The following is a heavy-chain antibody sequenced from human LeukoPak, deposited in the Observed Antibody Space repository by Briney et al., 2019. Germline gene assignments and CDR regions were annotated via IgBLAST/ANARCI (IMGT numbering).Heavy chain of an antibody. V-gene: IGHV1-69*05. Sequence: SVMVSCKASGGTFSSYAISLVRQAPGQGLEWMGRIIPIFGTANYAQKFQGRVTITTDESTSTAYLELSSLRSEDTALYYAPRGITIFGVVYYFDIWGQGTLVTVSA. J-gene: IGHJ4*02. D-gene: IGHD3-3*01. CDR3: PRGITIFGVVYYFDI. CDR1: GGTFSSYA. CDR2: IIPIFGTA.